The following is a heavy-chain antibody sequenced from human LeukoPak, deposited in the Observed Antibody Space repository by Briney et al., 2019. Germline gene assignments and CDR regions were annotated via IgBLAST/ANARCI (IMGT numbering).Heavy chain of an antibody. CDR2: IIPILGIA. CDR1: GGTFSSYA. J-gene: IGHJ4*02. Sequence: ASVKVSCKASGGTFSSYAISWVRQAPGQGLEWMGRIIPILGIANYAQKFQGRVTITADKSTSTAYMELSSLRSEDTAVYYCARAKQWMPELNNWGQGTLVTVS. CDR3: ARAKQWMPELNN. V-gene: IGHV1-69*04. D-gene: IGHD5-12*01.